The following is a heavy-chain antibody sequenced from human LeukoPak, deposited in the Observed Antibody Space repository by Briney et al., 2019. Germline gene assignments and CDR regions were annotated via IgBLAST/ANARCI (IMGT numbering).Heavy chain of an antibody. CDR1: GFTFSDHY. CDR2: ISDGGTTI. D-gene: IGHD5-12*01. CDR3: AREYSGLDY. Sequence: GGSLRLSCAASGFTFSDHYMTWIRQAPGKGLEWVSYISDGGTTINYADPVKGRFSISRDNGKNLVFLQMNSLRAEDTAIYYCAREYSGLDYWGQGTLVIVSS. V-gene: IGHV3-11*01. J-gene: IGHJ4*02.